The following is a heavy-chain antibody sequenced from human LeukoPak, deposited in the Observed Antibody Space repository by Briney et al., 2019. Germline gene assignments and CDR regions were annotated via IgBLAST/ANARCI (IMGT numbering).Heavy chain of an antibody. CDR1: GGSISSYY. CDR2: IYYTGDT. Sequence: SETLSLTCTVSGGSISSYYWSWIRQPPGKGLEWIGYIYYTGDTNYNPSLKSRITISLDTSKNQFSLKLSSVTAADTAVYYCARIVSGLGIDYWGQGTLVTVSS. CDR3: ARIVSGLGIDY. J-gene: IGHJ4*02. D-gene: IGHD3-16*01. V-gene: IGHV4-59*01.